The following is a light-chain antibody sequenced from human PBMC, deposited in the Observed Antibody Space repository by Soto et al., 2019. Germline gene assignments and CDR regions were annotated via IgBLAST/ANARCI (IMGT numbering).Light chain of an antibody. CDR1: QSIRSW. V-gene: IGKV1-5*03. J-gene: IGKJ1*01. Sequence: DIQMSQSTSNLPASVGDRVTVNCRASQSIRSWLAWYQEKPGKAPKLLIYKASLLETGVPSRFIGSASGTEFTLTIRSLKTDDFGTYYCQQYNSNPWTFGQGT. CDR2: KAS. CDR3: QQYNSNPWT.